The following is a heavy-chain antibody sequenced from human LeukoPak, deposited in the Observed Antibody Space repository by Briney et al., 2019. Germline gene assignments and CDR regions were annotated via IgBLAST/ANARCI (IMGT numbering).Heavy chain of an antibody. D-gene: IGHD3-16*02. CDR1: GGSISSGSYY. V-gene: IGHV4-61*02. CDR2: IYTSGST. CDR3: ARTEMITFGGVIVDY. Sequence: SGTLSLTCTVSGGSISSGSYYWSWIQQPAGKGLEWVGRIYTSGSTNYNPSLKSRVTISVDTSKNQFSLKLSSVTAADTAVYYCARTEMITFGGVIVDYWGQGTLVTVPS. J-gene: IGHJ4*02.